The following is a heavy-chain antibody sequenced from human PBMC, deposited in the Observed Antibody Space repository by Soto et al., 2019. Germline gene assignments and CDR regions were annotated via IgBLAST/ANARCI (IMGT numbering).Heavy chain of an antibody. CDR2: ISSSGKRI. Sequence: GTLRLSCAASGFNFSRYEMNWVRQAPWKGLEWISYISSSGKRIYYADAVKGGFTISRDNPKNSLYLQMNSLRAEDTAAHYCARGVYDSNGYSYPWGQGTLV. CDR3: ARGVYDSNGYSYP. CDR1: GFNFSRYE. V-gene: IGHV3-48*03. D-gene: IGHD3-22*01. J-gene: IGHJ5*02.